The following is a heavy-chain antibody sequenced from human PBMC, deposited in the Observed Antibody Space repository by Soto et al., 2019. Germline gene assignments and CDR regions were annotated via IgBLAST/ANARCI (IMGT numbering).Heavy chain of an antibody. J-gene: IGHJ6*02. CDR3: ARDLHGGNSAYYYYGMDV. CDR1: GYTFTSYY. V-gene: IGHV1-46*01. D-gene: IGHD2-21*02. CDR2: INPSGGST. Sequence: QVQLVQSGAEVKKPGASVKVSCKASGYTFTSYYMHWVRQAPGQGLEWMGIINPSGGSTSYAQKFQGRVTMTRDTSTSTVYMELSSLRSEDTAVYYCARDLHGGNSAYYYYGMDVWGQGTTVTVSS.